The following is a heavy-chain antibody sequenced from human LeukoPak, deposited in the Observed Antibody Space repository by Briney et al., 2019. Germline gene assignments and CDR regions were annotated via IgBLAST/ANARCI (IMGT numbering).Heavy chain of an antibody. CDR1: GFTFSSYA. CDR2: ISGSGGST. V-gene: IGHV3-23*01. J-gene: IGHJ4*02. CDR3: ARGQCDPYSGSCYYFDY. D-gene: IGHD1-26*01. Sequence: GGSLRLSCAASGFTFSSYAMSWVRQAPGKGLEWVSAISGSGGSTYYADSVKGRFTISRDNSKNTLYLQMNSLGAEDTAVYYCARGQCDPYSGSCYYFDYWGQGTLVTVSS.